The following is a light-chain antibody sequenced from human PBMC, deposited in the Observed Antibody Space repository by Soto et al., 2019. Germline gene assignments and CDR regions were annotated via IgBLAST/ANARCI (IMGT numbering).Light chain of an antibody. V-gene: IGLV1-40*01. CDR3: QSYDRGLTAYV. Sequence: SVLTQPPSVSGAPGQRVTISCTGISSNIGAGYEVHWYHQLPGTAPKFLVSGNDNRPSGVPDRLSASKSGTSGSLAITGLQAEAEGHYYCQSYDRGLTAYVFGTGTKVTVL. CDR1: SSNIGAGYE. J-gene: IGLJ1*01. CDR2: GND.